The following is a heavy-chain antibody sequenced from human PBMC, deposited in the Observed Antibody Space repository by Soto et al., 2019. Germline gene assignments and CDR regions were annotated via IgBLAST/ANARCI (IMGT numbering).Heavy chain of an antibody. V-gene: IGHV2-5*01. CDR2: IYWSGDE. J-gene: IGHJ3*02. CDR1: GFSLSTSGVG. Sequence: GPTLVNPTQTLTLTCSFSGFSLSTSGVGVGWIRQSPGKALEWLALIYWSGDEHYRPSLKSRLSIFKDTSKDHVVLIMTDMDPVDTATYYCARGLATLPVFAFDIWGQGTMVTVSS. CDR3: ARGLATLPVFAFDI. D-gene: IGHD6-6*01.